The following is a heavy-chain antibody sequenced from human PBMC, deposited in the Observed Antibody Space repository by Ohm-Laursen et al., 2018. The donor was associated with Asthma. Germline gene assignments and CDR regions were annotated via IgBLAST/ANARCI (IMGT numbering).Heavy chain of an antibody. Sequence: SLRLSCSASGFTFSSYAMHWVRQAPGKGLEWVAVISYDGSNKYYADSVKGRFTISRDNSKNTLYLQMNSLRAEDTAVYYCAKDVEYSSSSFDYWGQGTLVTVSS. V-gene: IGHV3-30-3*01. CDR2: ISYDGSNK. CDR1: GFTFSSYA. D-gene: IGHD6-6*01. J-gene: IGHJ4*02. CDR3: AKDVEYSSSSFDY.